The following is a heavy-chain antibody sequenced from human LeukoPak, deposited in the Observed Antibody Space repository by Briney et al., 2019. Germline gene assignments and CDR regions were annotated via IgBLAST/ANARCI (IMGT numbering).Heavy chain of an antibody. CDR1: GFPFSSYW. CDR3: TRVGYIDEGIDY. V-gene: IGHV3-7*04. Sequence: EGSLRLSCVASGFPFSSYWMTWVRQAPGKGLEWVANIKQDGSKKSYADSVKGRFTISRDNAKNSLYLQMNSLRAEDTAIYYCTRVGYIDEGIDYWGQGTLVTVSS. J-gene: IGHJ4*02. D-gene: IGHD5-24*01. CDR2: IKQDGSKK.